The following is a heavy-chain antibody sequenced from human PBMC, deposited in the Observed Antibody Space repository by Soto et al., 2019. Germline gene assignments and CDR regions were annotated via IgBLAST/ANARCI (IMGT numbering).Heavy chain of an antibody. V-gene: IGHV1-18*04. J-gene: IGHJ4*02. CDR2: ISANSGNT. Sequence: AKVSCKAFGFIFNNYAISWVRQAPGQGLEWMGWISANSGNTNYAQKLQGRVTMTTDTSTSTAYMELRSLRSDDTAVYYCATAGNYDSSGRDFWGQGTLVTVSS. CDR3: ATAGNYDSSGRDF. D-gene: IGHD3-22*01. CDR1: GFIFNNYA.